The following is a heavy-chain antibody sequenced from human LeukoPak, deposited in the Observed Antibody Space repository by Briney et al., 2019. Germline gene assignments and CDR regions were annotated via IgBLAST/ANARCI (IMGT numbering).Heavy chain of an antibody. CDR2: INPNSGDT. D-gene: IGHD3-22*01. Sequence: GASVKVSCKASGYTFTSYDINWVRQATGQGLEWVGWINPNSGDTDYAQKFQGRVTVTRDTSISTAYMELSRLRSDDTAVYYCARDLRFGVVAYYYYMDVWGKGTTVTISS. CDR3: ARDLRFGVVAYYYYMDV. CDR1: GYTFTSYD. J-gene: IGHJ6*03. V-gene: IGHV1-8*01.